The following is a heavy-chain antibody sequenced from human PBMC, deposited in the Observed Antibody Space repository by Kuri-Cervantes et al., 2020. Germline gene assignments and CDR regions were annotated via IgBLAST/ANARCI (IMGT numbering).Heavy chain of an antibody. Sequence: SVKVSCKASGYTFTYRYLHWVRQAPGQALEWMGWITPFNGNTNYAQKLQGRVTMTTDTSTSTAYMELRSLRSDDTAVYYCARFAVTGPRWFDPWGQGTLVTVSS. V-gene: IGHV1-45*02. CDR3: ARFAVTGPRWFDP. J-gene: IGHJ5*02. D-gene: IGHD6-19*01. CDR2: ITPFNGNT. CDR1: GYTFTYRY.